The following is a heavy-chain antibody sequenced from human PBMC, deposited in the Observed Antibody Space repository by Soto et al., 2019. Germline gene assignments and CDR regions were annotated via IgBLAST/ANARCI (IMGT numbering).Heavy chain of an antibody. CDR1: GYTFTGYY. V-gene: IGHV1-2*04. CDR2: INPNSGGT. D-gene: IGHD6-13*01. CDR3: AGNIAAAGTSPWFDP. J-gene: IGHJ5*02. Sequence: GASVKVSCKASGYTFTGYYMHWVRQAPGQGLEWMGWINPNSGGTNYAQKFQGWVTMTRDTSISTAYMELSRLRSDDTAVYYCAGNIAAAGTSPWFDPWGQGTLVTVSS.